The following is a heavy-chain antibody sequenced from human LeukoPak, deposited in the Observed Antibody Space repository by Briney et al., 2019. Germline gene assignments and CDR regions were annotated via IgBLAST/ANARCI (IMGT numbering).Heavy chain of an antibody. J-gene: IGHJ4*02. D-gene: IGHD4-17*01. CDR2: ISWNSGSI. CDR3: AKDIGRYGDYGYFDY. Sequence: GGSLRLSCAASGFTFDDYAMHWVRQAPGKGLEWVSGISWNSGSIGYADSVKGRFTISRDNAKNSLYLQMNSLRAEDTALYYCAKDIGRYGDYGYFDYWGQGTLVTVSS. V-gene: IGHV3-9*01. CDR1: GFTFDDYA.